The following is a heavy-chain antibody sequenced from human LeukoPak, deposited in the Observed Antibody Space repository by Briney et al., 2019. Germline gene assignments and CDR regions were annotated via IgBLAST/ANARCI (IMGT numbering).Heavy chain of an antibody. CDR3: AKSITVAGSYYFDY. CDR1: GFTFSSYA. J-gene: IGHJ4*02. CDR2: ISGSGGST. Sequence: GGSLRLSCAASGFTFSSYAMSWVRQAPGKGLEWVSAISGSGGSTYYADYVKGRFTISTDNSKNTLYLQMNSLRAEDTAVYYCAKSITVAGSYYFDYWGQGTLVTVSS. D-gene: IGHD6-19*01. V-gene: IGHV3-23*01.